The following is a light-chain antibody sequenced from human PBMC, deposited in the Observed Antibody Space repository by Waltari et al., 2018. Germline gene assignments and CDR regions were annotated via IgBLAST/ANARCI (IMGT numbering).Light chain of an antibody. J-gene: IGLJ3*02. V-gene: IGLV2-14*03. Sequence: QSALTQPASVSGSPGQSITMSCTGTSSAVGGFQSVPWYQQYPGKAPQLFIYDVSKGASRVSNRFPGSKAGNTASLTISGLQAEDEADYYCSSFTVFGGGTKLIVL. CDR3: SSFTV. CDR1: SSAVGGFQS. CDR2: DVS.